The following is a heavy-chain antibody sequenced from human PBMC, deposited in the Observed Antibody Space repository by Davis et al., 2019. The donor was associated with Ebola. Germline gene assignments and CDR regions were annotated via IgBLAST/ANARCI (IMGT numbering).Heavy chain of an antibody. CDR1: GYTFTSYG. CDR2: ISAYNGNT. CDR3: ARDRRVGYVQYSSGWSWDY. J-gene: IGHJ4*02. V-gene: IGHV1-18*01. D-gene: IGHD6-19*01. Sequence: AASVKVSCKASGYTFTSYGISWVRQAPGQGLEWMGWISAYNGNTNYAQKLQGRVTMTTDTSTSTAYMELRSLRSDDTAVYYCARDRRVGYVQYSSGWSWDYWGQGTLVTVSS.